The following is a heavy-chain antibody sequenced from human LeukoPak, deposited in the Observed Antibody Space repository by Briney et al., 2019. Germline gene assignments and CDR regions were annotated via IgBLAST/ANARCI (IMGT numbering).Heavy chain of an antibody. CDR3: ARCGGGNPRWFDP. CDR1: GFTFSSYA. Sequence: GGSLRLSCAASGFTFSSYAMTWVRQAPGKGLEWVSTISGSGDSTYYADSVKGRFTISRDNSKNTLYLQMNSLRAEDTAVYYCARCGGGNPRWFDPWAREPWSPSPQ. CDR2: ISGSGDST. V-gene: IGHV3-23*01. J-gene: IGHJ5*02. D-gene: IGHD4-23*01.